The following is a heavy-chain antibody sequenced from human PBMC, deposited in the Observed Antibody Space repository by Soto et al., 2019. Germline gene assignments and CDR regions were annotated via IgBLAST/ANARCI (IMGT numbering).Heavy chain of an antibody. CDR1: GGTFSSYA. D-gene: IGHD3-22*01. J-gene: IGHJ4*02. Sequence: SVKVSCKASGGTFSSYAISWVRQAPGQGLEWMGGIIPIFGTANYAQKFQGRVTITADESTSTAYMELSSLRSEDTAVYYCATTASYYDSSGYSILFDYWGQGTLVTVSS. CDR2: IIPIFGTA. V-gene: IGHV1-69*13. CDR3: ATTASYYDSSGYSILFDY.